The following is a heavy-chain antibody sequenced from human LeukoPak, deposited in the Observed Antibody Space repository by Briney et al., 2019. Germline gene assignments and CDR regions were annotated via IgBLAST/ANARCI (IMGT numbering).Heavy chain of an antibody. V-gene: IGHV3-23*01. CDR3: AKDGSGYYFYYFDY. Sequence: GGSLRLSCAASGFTFSSYEMNWVRQAPGKGLEWVSAISGSGGSTYYADSVKGRFTISRDNSKNTLYLQMNSLRAEDTAVYYCAKDGSGYYFYYFDYWGQGTLVTVSS. CDR2: ISGSGGST. CDR1: GFTFSSYE. D-gene: IGHD3-22*01. J-gene: IGHJ4*02.